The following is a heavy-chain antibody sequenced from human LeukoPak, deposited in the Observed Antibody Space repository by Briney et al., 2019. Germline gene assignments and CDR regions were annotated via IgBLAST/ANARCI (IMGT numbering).Heavy chain of an antibody. V-gene: IGHV4-34*01. CDR3: ARGDYFDY. CDR1: GGSFSGYY. CDR2: INHSGST. J-gene: IGHJ4*02. Sequence: SETLSLTCAVYGGSFSGYYWSWIRQPPGKGLEWIGEINHSGSTNYNQSLKSRVTISVDTSKNQFSLKLSSVTAADTAVYYCARGDYFDYWGQGTLVTVSS.